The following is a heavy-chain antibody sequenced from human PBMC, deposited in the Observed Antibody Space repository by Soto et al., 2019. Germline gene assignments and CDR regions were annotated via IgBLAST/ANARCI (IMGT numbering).Heavy chain of an antibody. CDR2: INSDGSNK. J-gene: IGHJ4*02. V-gene: IGHV3-74*01. D-gene: IGHD5-18*01. CDR1: GFTFSSYG. Sequence: GGSLRLSCAASGFTFSSYGMHWVRQAPGKGLVWVSRINSDGSNKSYADSVKGRFTISRDNSKNTLYLQMNSLRAEDTAVYYCEREGGSYGDLDYWGQGTLVTVSS. CDR3: EREGGSYGDLDY.